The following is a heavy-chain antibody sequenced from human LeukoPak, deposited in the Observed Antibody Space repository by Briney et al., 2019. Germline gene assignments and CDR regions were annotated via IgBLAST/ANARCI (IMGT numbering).Heavy chain of an antibody. D-gene: IGHD6-13*01. CDR2: FDPEDGET. Sequence: ASVKVSCKVSGYTLTELSMHWVPHAPGKGLEWRGGFDPEDGETIYAQKFQGRVTMTEDTSTDTAYMELSSLRSEDTAVYYCATHHNLAAAGSNWFDPWGQGTLVTVSS. CDR3: ATHHNLAAAGSNWFDP. V-gene: IGHV1-24*01. J-gene: IGHJ5*02. CDR1: GYTLTELS.